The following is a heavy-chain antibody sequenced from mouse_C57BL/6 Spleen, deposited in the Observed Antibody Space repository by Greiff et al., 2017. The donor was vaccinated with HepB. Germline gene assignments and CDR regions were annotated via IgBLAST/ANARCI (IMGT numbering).Heavy chain of an antibody. CDR1: GYTFTSYG. D-gene: IGHD2-5*01. CDR3: ARSAYCSNYYYAMDY. Sequence: VQLQQSGAELARPGASVKLSCKASGYTFTSYGISWVKQRTGQGLEWIGEIYPRSGNTYYNEKFKGKATLTADKSSSTAYMELRSLTSEDSAVYFCARSAYCSNYYYAMDYWGQGTSVTVSS. J-gene: IGHJ4*01. V-gene: IGHV1-81*01. CDR2: IYPRSGNT.